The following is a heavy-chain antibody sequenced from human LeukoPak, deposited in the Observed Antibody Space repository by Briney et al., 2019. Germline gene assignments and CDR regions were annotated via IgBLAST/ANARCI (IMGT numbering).Heavy chain of an antibody. Sequence: GESLKISCKGSGYSFTTYWIGWVRQMPGKGLEWVGIIYPGDSDTRYSPSFQGQVTISADKSINTAYLQWSSLKASDTAMYYCARHPPYDILTGYSNSFDPWGQGTLVTVSS. CDR2: IYPGDSDT. CDR3: ARHPPYDILTGYSNSFDP. CDR1: GYSFTTYW. J-gene: IGHJ5*02. D-gene: IGHD3-9*01. V-gene: IGHV5-51*01.